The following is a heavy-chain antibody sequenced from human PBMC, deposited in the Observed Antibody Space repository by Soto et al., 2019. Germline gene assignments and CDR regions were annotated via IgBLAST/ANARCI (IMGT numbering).Heavy chain of an antibody. V-gene: IGHV4-59*11. J-gene: IGHJ4*02. CDR1: GGSISSHY. CDR2: MHPTGST. CDR3: TTGRDDYKTGY. Sequence: QVPLQESGPGLVKPSETLSLTCTVSGGSISSHYYSWIRQPPGKGLEWIGHMHPTGSTSYNPSLKSRVTILADTSKPPFSLKLSSVTAADTAVYYCTTGRDDYKTGYWGQGALVTVSS. D-gene: IGHD4-4*01.